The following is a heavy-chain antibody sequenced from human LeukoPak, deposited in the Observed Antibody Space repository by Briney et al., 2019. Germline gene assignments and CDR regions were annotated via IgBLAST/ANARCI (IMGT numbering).Heavy chain of an antibody. D-gene: IGHD2-15*01. CDR3: ASLGYCSGGSCYSEGVH. CDR1: GGSIKTYY. V-gene: IGHV4-59*06. CDR2: IYYSGST. J-gene: IGHJ3*01. Sequence: SETLSLTCKVSGGSIKTYYWSWIRQHPGKGLEWIGYIYYSGSTYYNPSLKSRVTISVDTSKNQFSLKLSSVTAADTAVYYCASLGYCSGGSCYSEGVHWGQGTMVTVSS.